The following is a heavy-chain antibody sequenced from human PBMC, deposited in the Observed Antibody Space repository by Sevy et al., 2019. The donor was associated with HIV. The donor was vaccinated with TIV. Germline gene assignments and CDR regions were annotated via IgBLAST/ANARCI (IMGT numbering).Heavy chain of an antibody. D-gene: IGHD1-26*01. Sequence: GGSLRLSCAASGFTFSSDAMSWVRQAPGKGLEWVSAISGSGGSTYYADSVKGRFTISRDNSKNTLYLQMNSLSAEDTAVYYCAKRSGIAGATKGAFDIWGQGTMVTVSS. CDR3: AKRSGIAGATKGAFDI. CDR1: GFTFSSDA. J-gene: IGHJ3*02. CDR2: ISGSGGST. V-gene: IGHV3-23*01.